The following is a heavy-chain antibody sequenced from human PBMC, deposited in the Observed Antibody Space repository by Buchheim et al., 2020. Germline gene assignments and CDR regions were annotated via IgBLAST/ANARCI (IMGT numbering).Heavy chain of an antibody. J-gene: IGHJ4*02. Sequence: EVQLVESGGGLVQPGGSLSLSCAASGFSFSDSAMNWVRQAPGKGLEWLSYITGTATTRYADSVKGGFTICRHNVTNSLYLQMHSLRDEDTAFYYCAKGLDHTFDYWGRGTL. V-gene: IGHV3-69-1*02. D-gene: IGHD6-6*01. CDR3: AKGLDHTFDY. CDR2: ITGTATT. CDR1: GFSFSDSA.